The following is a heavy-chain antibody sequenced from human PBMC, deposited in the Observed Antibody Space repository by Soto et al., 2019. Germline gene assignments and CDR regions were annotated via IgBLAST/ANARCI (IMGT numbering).Heavy chain of an antibody. V-gene: IGHV3-30*18. CDR2: ISYDGSNK. CDR3: AKDGGSDTAMVTSHVFDY. J-gene: IGHJ4*02. D-gene: IGHD5-18*01. CDR1: GFTFSSYG. Sequence: GGSLRLSCAASGFTFSSYGMHWVRQAPGKGLEWVAVISYDGSNKYYADSVKGRFTISRDNSKNTLYLQMNSLRAEDTAVYYCAKDGGSDTAMVTSHVFDYWGQGTLVTVSS.